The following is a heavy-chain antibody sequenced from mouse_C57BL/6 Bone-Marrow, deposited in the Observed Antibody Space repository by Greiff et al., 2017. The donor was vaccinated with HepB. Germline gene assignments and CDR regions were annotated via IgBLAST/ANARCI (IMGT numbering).Heavy chain of an antibody. Sequence: EVQLQQSGPELVKPGASVKIPCKASGYTFTDYNMDWVKQSHGKSLEWIGDINPNNGGTIYNQKFKGKATLTVDKSSSTADMELRSLTSEDTAVYYCARSRLLTTEYYFDYWGQGTTLTVSS. CDR2: INPNNGGT. CDR1: GYTFTDYN. J-gene: IGHJ2*01. D-gene: IGHD1-1*01. CDR3: ARSRLLTTEYYFDY. V-gene: IGHV1-18*01.